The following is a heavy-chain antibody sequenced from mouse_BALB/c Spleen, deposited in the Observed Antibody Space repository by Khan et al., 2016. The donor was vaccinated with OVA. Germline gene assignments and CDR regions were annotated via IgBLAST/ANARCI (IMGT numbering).Heavy chain of an antibody. CDR3: ARENYYGRTCYAMDY. J-gene: IGHJ4*01. CDR2: IGPGSGNA. D-gene: IGHD1-1*01. CDR1: GYTFTSYW. Sequence: DLVKPGASVTLSCKASGYTFTSYWINWIKQRPGQGLEWIGRIGPGSGNAYYNAMFKGKATLTVDTSSSTAYIQLSSLSSEDSGVYFGARENYYGRTCYAMDYWGQGTSVTVSA. V-gene: IGHV1S41*01.